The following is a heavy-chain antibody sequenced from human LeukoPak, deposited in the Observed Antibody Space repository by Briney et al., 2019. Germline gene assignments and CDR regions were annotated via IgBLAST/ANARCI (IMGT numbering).Heavy chain of an antibody. CDR1: GFTFSDYY. CDR2: ISSSGSTI. V-gene: IGHV3-11*01. Sequence: GGSLRLSCAASGFTFSDYYMSWIRQAPGKGLEWVSYISSSGSTIYYADSVKGRFTISRDNAKNSLYLQMNSLRAEDTAVYFCTTSGVYSGVDYWGQGTLVTVSS. J-gene: IGHJ4*02. CDR3: TTSGVYSGVDY. D-gene: IGHD4-23*01.